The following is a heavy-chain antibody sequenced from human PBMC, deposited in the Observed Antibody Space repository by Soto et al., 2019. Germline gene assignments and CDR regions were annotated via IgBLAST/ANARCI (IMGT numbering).Heavy chain of an antibody. CDR2: IYYSGST. Sequence: SETLSLTCTVSGGSISSYYWSWIRQPPGKGLEWIGYIYYSGSTTYQPSLKNRVTISVDRSQNQFSLELTSVTAADTAVYFCARDLRGAGTSGYYGMDVWGQGTTVTVSS. V-gene: IGHV4-59*01. CDR1: GGSISSYY. CDR3: ARDLRGAGTSGYYGMDV. J-gene: IGHJ6*02. D-gene: IGHD6-19*01.